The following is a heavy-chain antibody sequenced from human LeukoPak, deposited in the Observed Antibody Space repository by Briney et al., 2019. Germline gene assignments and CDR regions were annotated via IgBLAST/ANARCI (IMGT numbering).Heavy chain of an antibody. V-gene: IGHV4-31*11. Sequence: SETLSLTCAVYGGSFSGYYWSWIRQHPGKGLEWIGYIYYSGSTYYNPSLKSRVTISVDTSKNQFSLKLSSVTAADTAVYYCARVWFDGSGSYSLGGYWGQGTLVTVSS. CDR1: GGSFSGYY. D-gene: IGHD3-10*01. J-gene: IGHJ4*02. CDR3: ARVWFDGSGSYSLGGY. CDR2: IYYSGST.